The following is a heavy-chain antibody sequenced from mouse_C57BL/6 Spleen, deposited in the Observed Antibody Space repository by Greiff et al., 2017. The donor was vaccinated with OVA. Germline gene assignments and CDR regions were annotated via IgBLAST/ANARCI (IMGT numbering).Heavy chain of an antibody. CDR2: IDPSDSET. V-gene: IGHV1-52*01. CDR1: GYTFTSYW. J-gene: IGHJ4*01. Sequence: VRLQQPGAELVRPGSSVKLSCKASGYTFTSYWMHWVKQRPIQGLEWIGNIDPSDSETHYNQKFKDKATLTVDKSSSTAYIQLSSLTSEDSAVYYGARGGTYDYDGALDYWGQGTSVTVSS. CDR3: ARGGTYDYDGALDY. D-gene: IGHD2-4*01.